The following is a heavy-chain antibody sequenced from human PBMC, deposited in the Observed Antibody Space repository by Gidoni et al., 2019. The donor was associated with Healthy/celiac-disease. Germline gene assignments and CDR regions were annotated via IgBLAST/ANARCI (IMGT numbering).Heavy chain of an antibody. CDR1: GGTFSSYT. D-gene: IGHD3-22*01. Sequence: QVQLVQSGAEVKKPGSSVKVSCTASGGTFSSYTISWVRQAPGQGLEWMGRIIPILGIANYAQKFQGRVTITADKSTSTAYMELSSLRSEDTAVYYCARGPPGNYDSKVWYFDYWGQGTLVTVSS. CDR2: IIPILGIA. J-gene: IGHJ4*02. V-gene: IGHV1-69*02. CDR3: ARGPPGNYDSKVWYFDY.